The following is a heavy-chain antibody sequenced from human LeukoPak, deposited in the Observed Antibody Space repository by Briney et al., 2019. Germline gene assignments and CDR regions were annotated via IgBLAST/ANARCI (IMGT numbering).Heavy chain of an antibody. V-gene: IGHV4-39*01. CDR3: ARQGGLWLRAPFDY. D-gene: IGHD5-18*01. J-gene: IGHJ4*02. Sequence: PSETLSLTCTVSGGPVSSSTYYWGWIRQPPGKGLEWIGSMYYTGGTYYNPSLQSRATISVDTSKNQFSLRLTSVTASDTAVYYCARQGGLWLRAPFDYWGQGTLVTVSS. CDR1: GGPVSSSTYY. CDR2: MYYTGGT.